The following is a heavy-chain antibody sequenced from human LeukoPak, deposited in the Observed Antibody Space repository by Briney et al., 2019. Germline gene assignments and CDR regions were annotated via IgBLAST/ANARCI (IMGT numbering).Heavy chain of an antibody. D-gene: IGHD6-19*01. V-gene: IGHV4-34*01. CDR1: GGSFSGYY. J-gene: IGHJ4*02. CDR3: ARFLRSGWYVIDY. CDR2: IYYSGST. Sequence: SETLPLTCAVYGGSFSGYYWSWIRQPPGKGLEWIGSIYYSGSTYYNPSLKSRVTISVDTSKNQFSLKLSSVTAADTAVYYCARFLRSGWYVIDYWGQGTLVTVSS.